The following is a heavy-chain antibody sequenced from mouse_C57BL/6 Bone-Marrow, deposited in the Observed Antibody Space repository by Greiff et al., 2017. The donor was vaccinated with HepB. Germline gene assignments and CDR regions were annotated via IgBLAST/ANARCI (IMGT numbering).Heavy chain of an antibody. D-gene: IGHD1-1*01. CDR2: IDPSDSYT. CDR1: GYTFTSYW. J-gene: IGHJ3*01. V-gene: IGHV1-59*01. CDR3: ARFHYYGSPWFAY. Sequence: QVQLQQPGAELVRPGTSVKLSCKASGYTFTSYWMHWVKQRPGQGLEWIGVIDPSDSYTNYNQKFKGKATLTVDTSSSTAYMQLSSRTSEDSAVYYCARFHYYGSPWFAYWGQGTLVTVSA.